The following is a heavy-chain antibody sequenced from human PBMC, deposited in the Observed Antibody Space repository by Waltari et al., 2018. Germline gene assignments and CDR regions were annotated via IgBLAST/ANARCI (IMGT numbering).Heavy chain of an antibody. CDR1: GDSISNYY. V-gene: IGHV4-59*08. CDR2: IFYSGST. D-gene: IGHD2-8*01. Sequence: QVQLQESGPGLVKPSETLSLTCSVSGDSISNYYWSWIRQPPGKGLEWIGHIFYSGSTIYNPSRMSRVDLSVDRSNNRFSLKLSSVTAADTAVYYCARHVPYCTNGVCRPYFYYGLDVWGQGTTVTVSS. J-gene: IGHJ6*02. CDR3: ARHVPYCTNGVCRPYFYYGLDV.